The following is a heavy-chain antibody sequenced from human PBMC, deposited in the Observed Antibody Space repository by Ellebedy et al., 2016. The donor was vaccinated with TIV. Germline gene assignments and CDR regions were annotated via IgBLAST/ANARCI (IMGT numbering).Heavy chain of an antibody. V-gene: IGHV3-13*01. CDR2: IGTFDDR. CDR1: GFTFSTYD. CDR3: ARAPKAGTLDY. J-gene: IGHJ4*02. D-gene: IGHD3/OR15-3a*01. Sequence: GESLKISXVGSGFTFSTYDMHWVRQETGKGLEWVSSIGTFDDRYYAQSVKGRFTISRDNPKNSLYLQMSSLRADDTAVYYCARAPKAGTLDYWGQGTLVTVSS.